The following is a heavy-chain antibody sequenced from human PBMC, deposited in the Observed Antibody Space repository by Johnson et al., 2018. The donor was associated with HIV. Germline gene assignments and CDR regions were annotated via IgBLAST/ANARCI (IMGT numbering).Heavy chain of an antibody. CDR1: GFSFSSYG. J-gene: IGHJ3*02. CDR2: ISYHVGNR. CDR3: AKEGRELLGGGFDI. Sequence: QVQLVESGGGVVQPGRSLRLSCAASGFSFSSYGIHWVRQAPGQGLEWVAYISYHVGNRYYTDSVKGRFTISRDNSKNTLYLQMNSLRAEDTAVYYCAKEGRELLGGGFDIWGQGTMVTVSS. V-gene: IGHV3-30*18. D-gene: IGHD1-26*01.